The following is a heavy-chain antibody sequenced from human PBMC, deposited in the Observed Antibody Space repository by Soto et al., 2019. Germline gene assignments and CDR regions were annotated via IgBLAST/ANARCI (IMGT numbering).Heavy chain of an antibody. CDR1: GGSVSSGSYY. CDR2: IYYSGST. V-gene: IGHV4-61*01. Sequence: PSETLSLTCTVSGGSVSSGSYYWSWIRQPPGKGLEWIGYIYYSGSTNYNPSLKSRVTISVDTSKNQFSLKLSSVTAADTAVYYCAREVVFPQNYYFDYWGQGTLVTVSS. D-gene: IGHD2-8*02. CDR3: AREVVFPQNYYFDY. J-gene: IGHJ4*02.